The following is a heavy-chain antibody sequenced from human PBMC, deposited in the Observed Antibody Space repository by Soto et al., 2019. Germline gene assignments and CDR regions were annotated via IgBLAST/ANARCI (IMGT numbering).Heavy chain of an antibody. D-gene: IGHD3-3*01. V-gene: IGHV1-8*01. CDR2: MNPNSGNT. CDR1: GYTFTSYD. Sequence: ASVKVSCKASGYTFTSYDINWVRQATGQGLEWMGWMNPNSGNTGYAQKFQGRVTMTRNTSISTAYMELSSLRSEDTAVYYCARGSTEDDFWSGYYLLGYWGQGTLVTVSS. J-gene: IGHJ4*02. CDR3: ARGSTEDDFWSGYYLLGY.